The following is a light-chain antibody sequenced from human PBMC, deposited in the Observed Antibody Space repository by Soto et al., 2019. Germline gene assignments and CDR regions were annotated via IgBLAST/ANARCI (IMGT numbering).Light chain of an antibody. V-gene: IGKV3-20*01. CDR2: DAS. J-gene: IGKJ1*01. CDR1: QSVSSY. Sequence: EIVLKQSLDTLYLYAGERATLSCRASQSVSSYLAWYQQKPGQAPRLLLFDASTRATGIPDRFSGSGSGTDFTLTISRLEPEDFAVYYCQVYGMSPKTFGQGTKVDIK. CDR3: QVYGMSPKT.